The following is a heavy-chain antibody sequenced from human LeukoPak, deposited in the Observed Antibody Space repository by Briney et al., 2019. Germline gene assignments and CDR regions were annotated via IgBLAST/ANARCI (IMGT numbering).Heavy chain of an antibody. CDR1: GDSISNDY. V-gene: IGHV4-59*01. CDR3: ARGAGCWQY. Sequence: SETLSLTCTVSGDSISNDYWSWLRQPPGKGLEWIGYISYSGSTNYYPSLKSRVTISRDTSKNQFSLSLSSLTPADTAVYYCARGAGCWQYGGQGTLVSVSS. CDR2: ISYSGST. D-gene: IGHD3-10*02. J-gene: IGHJ4*02.